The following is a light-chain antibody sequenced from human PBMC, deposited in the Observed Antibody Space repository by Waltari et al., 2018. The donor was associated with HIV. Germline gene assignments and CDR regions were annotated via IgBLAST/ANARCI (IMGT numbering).Light chain of an antibody. V-gene: IGLV1-44*01. CDR1: SPNVGSTT. J-gene: IGLJ1*01. CDR3: AVWDDSLNAYV. Sequence: QSVLTQPPSSSGTPGQRLTISCSGRSPNVGSTTVNWYQHLPGAAPKLLILNTDERPSGVPDRFSGSKSGTSASLAISGLQSEDEADYYCAVWDDSLNAYVFGTGTTVTVL. CDR2: NTD.